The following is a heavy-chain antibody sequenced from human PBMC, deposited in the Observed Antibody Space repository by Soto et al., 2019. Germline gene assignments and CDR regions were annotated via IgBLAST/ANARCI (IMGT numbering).Heavy chain of an antibody. V-gene: IGHV3-33*01. J-gene: IGHJ4*02. D-gene: IGHD6-19*01. CDR3: ARESSSGWYGGCFDY. CDR1: GFTFSSYG. Sequence: QVQLVESGGGVVQPGRSLRLSCAASGFTFSSYGMHWVRQAPGKGLEWVAVIWYDGSNKYYADSVKGRFTISRDNSKNTLYLQMNSLRAEDTAVYYCARESSSGWYGGCFDYWGQGTLVTVSS. CDR2: IWYDGSNK.